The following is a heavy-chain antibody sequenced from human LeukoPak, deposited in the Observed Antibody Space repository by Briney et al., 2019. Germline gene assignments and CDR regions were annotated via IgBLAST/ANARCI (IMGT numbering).Heavy chain of an antibody. V-gene: IGHV1-69*05. CDR2: IIPIFGTA. CDR1: GGPFSSYA. J-gene: IGHJ6*03. CDR3: ARIPGYCGGDCYRMSQFRYYYYMDV. D-gene: IGHD2-21*02. Sequence: GASVKVSCKASGGPFSSYAISWVRQAPGQGLEWMGGIIPIFGTANYAQKFQGRVTITTDESTSTAYMELSSLRSEDTAVYYCARIPGYCGGDCYRMSQFRYYYYMDVWGKGTTVTVSS.